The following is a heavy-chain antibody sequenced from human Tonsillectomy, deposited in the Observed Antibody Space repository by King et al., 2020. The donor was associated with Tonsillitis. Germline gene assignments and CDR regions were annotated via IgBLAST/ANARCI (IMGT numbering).Heavy chain of an antibody. D-gene: IGHD6-19*01. CDR2: VSAHNRNT. CDR1: GYTFTSYS. J-gene: IGHJ4*02. Sequence: VQLVESGAEVKKPGASVKVSCKASGYTFTSYSIMWVRQAPGQGLEWMGWVSAHNRNTNYAQKLQGRVTMTTDTSTSTSYMELRRLRFDDTAVYYCARGPGVTVADPAQYYFDFWGQGTLVTVSS. V-gene: IGHV1-18*01. CDR3: ARGPGVTVADPAQYYFDF.